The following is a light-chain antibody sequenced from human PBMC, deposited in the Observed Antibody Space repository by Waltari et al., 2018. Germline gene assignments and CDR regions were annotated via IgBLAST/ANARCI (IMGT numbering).Light chain of an antibody. CDR1: ESVSTW. CDR2: RAS. Sequence: IQMTQSPSRLSASLGDRVHINCRASESVSTWLAWYQQKPGKAPKLLIYRASSLEGEVPSRFTGSGYGTEFTLTINNLQPEDFATYFCQQYASTSLTFGGGTEVEI. CDR3: QQYASTSLT. J-gene: IGKJ4*01. V-gene: IGKV1-5*03.